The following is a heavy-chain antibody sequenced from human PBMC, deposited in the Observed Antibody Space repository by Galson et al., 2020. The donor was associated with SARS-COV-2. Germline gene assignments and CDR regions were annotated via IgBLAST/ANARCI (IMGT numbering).Heavy chain of an antibody. D-gene: IGHD6-19*01. CDR1: GFTFTSSA. CDR3: AAAKGSSGWSY. Sequence: SVKVSCKASGFTFTSSAMQGVRQARGQRVEWIGWIVVGSGNTNYAQKFQERVTITRYMSTSTAYMELSSLRSEDTAVYYWAAAKGSSGWSYWGQGTLVTVSS. V-gene: IGHV1-58*02. CDR2: IVVGSGNT. J-gene: IGHJ4*02.